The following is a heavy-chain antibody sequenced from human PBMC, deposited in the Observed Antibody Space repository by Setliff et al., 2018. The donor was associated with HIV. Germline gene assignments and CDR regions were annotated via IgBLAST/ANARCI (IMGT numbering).Heavy chain of an antibody. J-gene: IGHJ4*02. D-gene: IGHD2-21*02. CDR2: IIPIFGTA. CDR3: ARWVVTAPYYFDY. V-gene: IGHV1-69*13. CDR1: GGTFNSYA. Sequence: SVKVSCKASGGTFNSYAISWVRQAPGQGLEWMGGIIPIFGTANYAQRFQGRVTITADESASTAYMELSSLRSEDTAVYYCARWVVTAPYYFDYWGQGTLVTVSS.